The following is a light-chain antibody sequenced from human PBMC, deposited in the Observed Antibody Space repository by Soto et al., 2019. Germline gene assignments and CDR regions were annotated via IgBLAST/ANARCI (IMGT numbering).Light chain of an antibody. CDR2: GAS. CDR3: QQYATSPPIT. J-gene: IGKJ5*01. CDR1: QSVRSSY. Sequence: EIVLTQSPGTLSLSPGERATLSCRASQSVRSSYLAWYQQKPGQAPRLVIYGASSRATGIPDRFSGSESGTDFTLTITRLEPEDFVVYYCQQYATSPPITFGQGTRLEIK. V-gene: IGKV3-20*01.